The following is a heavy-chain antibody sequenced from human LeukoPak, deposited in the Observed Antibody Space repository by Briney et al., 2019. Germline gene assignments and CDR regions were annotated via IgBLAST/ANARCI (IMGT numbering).Heavy chain of an antibody. CDR1: GFTFRNHG. CDR2: IWYDGSNQ. V-gene: IGHV3-33*01. J-gene: IGHJ4*02. D-gene: IGHD5-18*01. Sequence: PGGPLRLSCAASGFTFRNHGMHWVRQAPGKGLEWVSVIWYDGSNQYYADSVKGRFTISRDNSKNTLWLQMNSLRAEDTAVYYCAREGGDTSGYSYGRLGFDYWGQGTLVTVSS. CDR3: AREGGDTSGYSYGRLGFDY.